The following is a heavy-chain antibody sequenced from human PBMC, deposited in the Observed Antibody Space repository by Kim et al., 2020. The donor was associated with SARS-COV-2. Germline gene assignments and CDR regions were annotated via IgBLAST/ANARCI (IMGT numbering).Heavy chain of an antibody. D-gene: IGHD3-9*01. V-gene: IGHV1-46*01. CDR2: INPSGGST. CDR1: GYTFTSYY. CDR3: AREKYFDWLLQYGMDV. Sequence: ASVKVSCKASGYTFTSYYMHWVRQAPGQGLEWMGIINPSGGSTSYAQKFQGRVTMTRDTSTSTVYMELSSLRSEDTAVYYCAREKYFDWLLQYGMDVWGQGTTVTVSS. J-gene: IGHJ6*02.